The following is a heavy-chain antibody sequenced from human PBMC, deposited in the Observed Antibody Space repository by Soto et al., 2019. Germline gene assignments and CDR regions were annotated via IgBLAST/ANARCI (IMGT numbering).Heavy chain of an antibody. CDR2: IYPGDSDT. CDR1: GYSFTSYW. J-gene: IGHJ6*02. V-gene: IGHV5-51*01. Sequence: GESLKIPCKGSGYSFTSYWIGWVRQMPGKGLEWMGIIYPGDSDTRYSPSFQGQVTISADKSISTAYLQWSSLKASDTAMYYCARTSAAGKYYYGMDVWGQGTKVTAP. CDR3: ARTSAAGKYYYGMDV. D-gene: IGHD6-13*01.